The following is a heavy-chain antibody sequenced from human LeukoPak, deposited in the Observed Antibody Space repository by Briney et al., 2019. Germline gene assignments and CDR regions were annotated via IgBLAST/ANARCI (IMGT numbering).Heavy chain of an antibody. D-gene: IGHD3-22*01. CDR2: ISTYNGNT. J-gene: IGHJ6*03. CDR3: ARFYDSSASYYYYMDV. CDR1: GYTFNSYG. Sequence: ASVKVSCKASGYTFNSYGISWVRQAPGQGLEWMGWISTYNGNTNYAQKLQGRVTMTTDTSTSTAYMELRSLRSDDTAVYYCARFYDSSASYYYYMDVWGKGTTVTVSS. V-gene: IGHV1-18*01.